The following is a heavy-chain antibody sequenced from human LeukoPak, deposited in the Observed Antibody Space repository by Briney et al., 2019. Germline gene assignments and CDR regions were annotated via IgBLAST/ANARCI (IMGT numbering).Heavy chain of an antibody. D-gene: IGHD3-10*01. CDR3: AKIRMGISTGALDY. V-gene: IGHV3-23*01. CDR1: GFTFSSYA. Sequence: GGSLRLSCAASGFTFSSYAMSWVRQAPGKGLEWVSRISGSGGATYYTDSVKGRFTISRDNSKNTLYLQMNSLRAEDTAVYYCAKIRMGISTGALDYWGQGTLVTVSS. J-gene: IGHJ4*02. CDR2: ISGSGGAT.